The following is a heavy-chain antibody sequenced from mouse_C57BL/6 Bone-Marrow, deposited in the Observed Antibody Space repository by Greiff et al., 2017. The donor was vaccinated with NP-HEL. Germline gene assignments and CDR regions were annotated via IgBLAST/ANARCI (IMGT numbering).Heavy chain of an antibody. Sequence: EVKLMESGGGLVKPGGSLKLSCAASGFTFSSYAMSWVRQTPEKRLAWVATISGGGSYTSYPDNVKGRFTISRDNAKNNLYLQMSHLKSEDTAMYYCARFITTVGMDYWGQGTSVTVSS. V-gene: IGHV5-4*03. CDR2: ISGGGSYT. D-gene: IGHD1-1*01. CDR1: GFTFSSYA. J-gene: IGHJ4*01. CDR3: ARFITTVGMDY.